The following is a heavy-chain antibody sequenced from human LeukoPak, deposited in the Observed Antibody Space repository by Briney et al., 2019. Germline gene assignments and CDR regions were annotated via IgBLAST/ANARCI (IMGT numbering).Heavy chain of an antibody. D-gene: IGHD3-22*01. Sequence: PGGSLRLSCAASGFTFSSYWMTWVRQAPGKELEWVATINQDGSEKYSVDSVKGRFTISRDNAKNSLYLQMNSLRAEDTAVYYCARVEVVVEGMDYWGQGTLVTVSS. CDR3: ARVEVVVEGMDY. V-gene: IGHV3-7*01. CDR1: GFTFSSYW. J-gene: IGHJ4*02. CDR2: INQDGSEK.